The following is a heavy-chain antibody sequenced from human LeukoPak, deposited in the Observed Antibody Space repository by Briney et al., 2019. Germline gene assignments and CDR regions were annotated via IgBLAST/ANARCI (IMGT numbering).Heavy chain of an antibody. V-gene: IGHV1-18*01. J-gene: IGHJ5*02. Sequence: ASVKVSCKASGYTFTNYGISWLRQAPGQGLEWMGWISIYNGNTDYAQKLRGRVTMTTDTSTSTAYMELRSLRSDDTAVYYCARITYDFWSAYYMPDDPWGQGTLVTVSS. CDR2: ISIYNGNT. CDR1: GYTFTNYG. D-gene: IGHD3-3*01. CDR3: ARITYDFWSAYYMPDDP.